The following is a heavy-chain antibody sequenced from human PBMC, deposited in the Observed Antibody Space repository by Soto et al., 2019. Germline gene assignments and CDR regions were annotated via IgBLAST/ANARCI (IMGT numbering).Heavy chain of an antibody. Sequence: SETLSLTCSVSGGSISGSYWSWIRQSPGKGLEWLGYVYYTGSTNYSPSLRSRVSISVDTSKNEFSLSLSSVTAADTAVYFCARSVAVPGAHIDYWGQGTQVTVSS. CDR2: VYYTGST. CDR3: ARSVAVPGAHIDY. V-gene: IGHV4-59*01. D-gene: IGHD6-19*01. CDR1: GGSISGSY. J-gene: IGHJ4*02.